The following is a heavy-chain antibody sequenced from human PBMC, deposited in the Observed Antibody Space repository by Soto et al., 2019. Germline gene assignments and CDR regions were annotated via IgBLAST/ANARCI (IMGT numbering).Heavy chain of an antibody. CDR2: LIPLFGTT. V-gene: IGHV1-69*06. D-gene: IGHD7-27*01. CDR1: GGTFSGHA. CDR3: ARGPNWGYQFDS. Sequence: QAQLVQSGAEVKKPGSSVKVSCEASGGTFSGHAISWVRQAPGQGPEWMGGLIPLFGTTQHAQNFQDSLTIPADKSTSPAHMALTSLRFEDTAIYYCARGPNWGYQFDSGGQGTLVTVSS. J-gene: IGHJ4*02.